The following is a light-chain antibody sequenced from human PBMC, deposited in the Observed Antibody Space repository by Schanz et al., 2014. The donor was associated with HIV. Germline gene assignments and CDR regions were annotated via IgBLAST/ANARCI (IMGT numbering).Light chain of an antibody. J-gene: IGLJ2*01. CDR3: TSYAGSMGV. CDR2: DVS. V-gene: IGLV2-8*01. Sequence: QSALTQPASVSGSPGQSITISCTGTSADVGAYKPVSWYQQHPGKAPKLMIYDVSKRPSGVPDRFSGSKSGNTASLTVSGLQAEDEADYYCTSYAGSMGVFGGGTKLTVL. CDR1: SADVGAYKP.